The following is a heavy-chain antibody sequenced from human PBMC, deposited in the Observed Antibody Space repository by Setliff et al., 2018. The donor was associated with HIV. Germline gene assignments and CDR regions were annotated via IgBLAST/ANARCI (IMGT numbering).Heavy chain of an antibody. CDR3: ATRPLLDTGPSY. D-gene: IGHD2-8*02. CDR2: IYPGDLRT. CDR1: GYSFTSYW. V-gene: IGHV5-51*01. J-gene: IGHJ4*02. Sequence: PGESLKISCKGSGYSFTSYWIGWVRRVPGKGLEWMGVIYPGDLRTRYNPSFQGQVTLSVDKSTRTAYLQWNSLRASDSAMYYCATRPLLDTGPSYWGQGTVVTVSS.